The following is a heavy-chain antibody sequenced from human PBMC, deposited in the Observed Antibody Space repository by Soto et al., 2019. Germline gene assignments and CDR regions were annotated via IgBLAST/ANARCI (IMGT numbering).Heavy chain of an antibody. CDR1: GYTFRNFG. Sequence: QIPLLQSGAEVKKPGASVKVTCKASGYTFRNFGISWVRQAPGQGLEWMGWISAYNANANYAQKFQGRLPMTADTSTSTAYMELRSLRSDDTAVYYCARENSYFDYWGQGTLVTVSS. CDR2: ISAYNANA. J-gene: IGHJ4*02. V-gene: IGHV1-18*01. CDR3: ARENSYFDY.